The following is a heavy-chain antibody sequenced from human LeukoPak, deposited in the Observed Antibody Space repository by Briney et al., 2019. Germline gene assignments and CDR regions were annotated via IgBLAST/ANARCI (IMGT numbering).Heavy chain of an antibody. CDR1: GGSITGYY. J-gene: IGHJ4*02. CDR2: IYTSGST. CDR3: ASTSYCSGGSCYSGSEL. Sequence: SETLTLTCTVSGGSITGYYWNWIRQPPGKGLEWIGRIYTSGSTNYNPSLKSRVTMSVDTSKNQFSLKLSSVTAADTAVYYCASTSYCSGGSCYSGSELWGQGTLVTVSS. D-gene: IGHD2-15*01. V-gene: IGHV4-4*07.